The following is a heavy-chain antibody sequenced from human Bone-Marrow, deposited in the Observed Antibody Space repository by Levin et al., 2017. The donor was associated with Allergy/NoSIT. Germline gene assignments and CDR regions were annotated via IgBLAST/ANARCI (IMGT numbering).Heavy chain of an antibody. J-gene: IGHJ4*02. CDR3: AANVDITMFDY. Sequence: GGSLRLSCAASGFTFSTNAMNWVRQAPGKGLEWVSAISESGDVTFYADSVKGRFSISRDNSKNTLYLQMNGLRAEDTAVYYCAANVDITMFDYWGQGTLVTVSS. V-gene: IGHV3-23*01. CDR1: GFTFSTNA. D-gene: IGHD5-18*01. CDR2: ISESGDVT.